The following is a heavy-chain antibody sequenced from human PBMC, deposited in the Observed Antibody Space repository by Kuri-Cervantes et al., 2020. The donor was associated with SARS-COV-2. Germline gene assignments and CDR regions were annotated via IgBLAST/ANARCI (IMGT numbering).Heavy chain of an antibody. CDR2: IWNDGSNK. J-gene: IGHJ4*02. Sequence: GESLKISCAASGFTFSTYDMYWVRQAPGKGLEWVAFIWNDGSNKYYADSVKGRFTISRDNAKNSLYLQMNSLRAEDTAVYYCARVFGSYVAAAAAYYFDYWGQGTLVTVSS. CDR1: GFTFSTYD. V-gene: IGHV3-33*08. CDR3: ARVFGSYVAAAAAYYFDY. D-gene: IGHD6-13*01.